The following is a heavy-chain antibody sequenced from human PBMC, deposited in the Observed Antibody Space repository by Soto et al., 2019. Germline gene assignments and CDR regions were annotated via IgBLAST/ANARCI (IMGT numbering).Heavy chain of an antibody. J-gene: IGHJ4*02. Sequence: QIQLLQSGAEVKKPGASVKVTCKASGYTCRNFGISWVRQSPGQGREWMGWISAYNANANYAQKFKGRLTMTADTSTSTAYMVLRSLRSDDTAVYYCARENSYFDYWGQGTLVTVSS. CDR1: GYTCRNFG. CDR3: ARENSYFDY. V-gene: IGHV1-18*01. CDR2: ISAYNANA.